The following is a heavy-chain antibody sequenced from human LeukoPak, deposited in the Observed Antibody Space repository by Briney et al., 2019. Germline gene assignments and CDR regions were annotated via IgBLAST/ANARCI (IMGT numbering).Heavy chain of an antibody. V-gene: IGHV1-2*02. J-gene: IGHJ4*02. CDR2: INPNSGGT. CDR3: ARGTMIVVVDQYYFDY. D-gene: IGHD3-22*01. CDR1: GYTFTGYY. Sequence: ASVKVSCKASGYTFTGYYMHWVRQAPGQGLEWMGWINPNSGGTNYAQKFQGRVTMTRDTSISTAYMELSRLRSDDTAVYYCARGTMIVVVDQYYFDYWGQGTLATVS.